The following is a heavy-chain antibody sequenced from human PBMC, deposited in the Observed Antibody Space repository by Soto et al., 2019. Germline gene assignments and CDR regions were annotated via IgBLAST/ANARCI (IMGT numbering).Heavy chain of an antibody. CDR2: ISWNSGSI. CDR3: AKIAAAGDYYYYGMDV. Sequence: DVQLVESGGGLVQPGRSLRLSCAASGFTFDDYAMHWVRQAPGKGPEWVSGISWNSGSIGYADSVKGRFTISRDNAKNSLYLQMNSLRAEDTALYYCAKIAAAGDYYYYGMDVWGQGTTVTVSS. CDR1: GFTFDDYA. J-gene: IGHJ6*02. V-gene: IGHV3-9*01. D-gene: IGHD6-13*01.